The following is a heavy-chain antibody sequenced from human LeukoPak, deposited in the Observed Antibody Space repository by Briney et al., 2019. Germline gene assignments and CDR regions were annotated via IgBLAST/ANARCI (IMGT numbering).Heavy chain of an antibody. D-gene: IGHD3-22*01. CDR1: GGSISSSSYY. J-gene: IGHJ3*02. Sequence: SETLSLTCTVSGGSISSSSYYWAWIRQPPGKGLEWIGSIYYSGNTYYKSSPKSRVTIAVDTSKNQFSLKLNSVTAADTAVYYCARESYYDSSGYPHDAFDIWGQGTMVTVSS. V-gene: IGHV4-39*07. CDR3: ARESYYDSSGYPHDAFDI. CDR2: IYYSGNT.